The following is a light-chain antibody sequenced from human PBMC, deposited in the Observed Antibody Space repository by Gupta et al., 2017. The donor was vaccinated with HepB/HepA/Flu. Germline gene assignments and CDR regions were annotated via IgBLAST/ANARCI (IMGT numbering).Light chain of an antibody. J-gene: IGLJ3*02. CDR3: QSYDTSLSASV. CDR1: SSNIGAFYD. CDR2: GNT. V-gene: IGLV1-40*01. Sequence: QSVLTQPPSVSGAPGQRVTISCPGSSSNIGAFYDVHWYQQLPGTAPKLLIYGNTNRPSGVPERFSGSKSGTSASLAITGLQAEDEANYYCQSYDTSLSASVFGGGTKLTVL.